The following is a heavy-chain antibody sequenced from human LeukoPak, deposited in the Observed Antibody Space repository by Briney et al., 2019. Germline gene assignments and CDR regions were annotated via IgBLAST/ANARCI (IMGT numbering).Heavy chain of an antibody. Sequence: GGSLRLSCAASGFTFSSYAMSWVRQAPGKGLEWVAVISYDGSDKYYADSVKGRFTISRDNSKNTLYLQMNSLRAEDTAVYYCAKTPDIVVVPAASGMDVWGQGTTVTVSS. CDR2: ISYDGSDK. V-gene: IGHV3-30*18. CDR1: GFTFSSYA. CDR3: AKTPDIVVVPAASGMDV. J-gene: IGHJ6*02. D-gene: IGHD2-2*01.